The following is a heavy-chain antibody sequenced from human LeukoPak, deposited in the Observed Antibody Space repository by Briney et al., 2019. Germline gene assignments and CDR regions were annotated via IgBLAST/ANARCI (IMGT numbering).Heavy chain of an antibody. Sequence: GGSLRLSCAASGFSFSSYWMHWVRQAPGEGLVWVSRVSSDERTTSYADSVKGRFTVSRDNAKNTVYLQMNSLRVEDTAVYYCARGGSDTAMAYEYWGQGTLVTVSS. V-gene: IGHV3-74*01. CDR3: ARGGSDTAMAYEY. CDR2: VSSDERTT. D-gene: IGHD5-18*01. J-gene: IGHJ4*02. CDR1: GFSFSSYW.